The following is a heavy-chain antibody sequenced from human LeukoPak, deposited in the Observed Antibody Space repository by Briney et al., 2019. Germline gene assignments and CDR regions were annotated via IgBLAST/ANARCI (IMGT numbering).Heavy chain of an antibody. D-gene: IGHD6-6*01. CDR3: ALCSSSSYYFDY. CDR1: GGSISSYY. CDR2: IYTSGST. V-gene: IGHV4-4*09. J-gene: IGHJ4*02. Sequence: SETLSLTCTVSGGSISSYYWSWFRQPPGKGLEWIGYIYTSGSTNYNPSLKSRVTISVDTSKNQFSLKLSSVTAADTAVYYCALCSSSSYYFDYWGQGTLVTVSS.